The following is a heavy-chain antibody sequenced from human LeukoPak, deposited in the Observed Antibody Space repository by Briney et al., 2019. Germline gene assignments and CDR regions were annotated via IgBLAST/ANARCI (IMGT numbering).Heavy chain of an antibody. D-gene: IGHD6-13*01. CDR3: ARGRGIFDY. CDR2: IFHTGST. V-gene: IGHV4-38-2*02. Sequence: SETLSLTCSVSGYSISSGYYWGWIRQPPGKGLEWIGSIFHTGSTNYNPSLKSRATISVDTSKNQFSLKLSSVTAADTAVYYCARGRGIFDYWGQGTLVTVSS. J-gene: IGHJ4*02. CDR1: GYSISSGYY.